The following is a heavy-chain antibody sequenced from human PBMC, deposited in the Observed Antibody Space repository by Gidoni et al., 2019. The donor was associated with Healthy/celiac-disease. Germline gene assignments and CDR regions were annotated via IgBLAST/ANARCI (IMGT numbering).Heavy chain of an antibody. D-gene: IGHD6-19*01. Sequence: QVQLQQWGAGLLKPSETLSLTCAVYGGSFSGYYWSWIRQPPGKGLEWIGEINHSGSTNYNPSLKSRVTISVDTSKNQFSLKLSSVTAADTAVYYCARSPYSSGWYYFDYWGQGTLVTVSS. V-gene: IGHV4-34*01. J-gene: IGHJ4*02. CDR1: GGSFSGYY. CDR2: INHSGST. CDR3: ARSPYSSGWYYFDY.